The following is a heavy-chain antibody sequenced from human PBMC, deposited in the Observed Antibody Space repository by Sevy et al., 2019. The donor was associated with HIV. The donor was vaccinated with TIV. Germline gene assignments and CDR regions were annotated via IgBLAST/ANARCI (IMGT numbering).Heavy chain of an antibody. CDR1: GYTFTSYG. V-gene: IGHV1-18*01. CDR2: ISAYNGNT. Sequence: ASVKVSCKASGYTFTSYGISWVRQAPGQGLEWMGWISAYNGNTNYAQKLHGRVTMTTDTSTSTAYMELRSLRSDDTAVYYCARGRAGAYSSSWSWFDPWGQGTLVTVSS. D-gene: IGHD6-13*01. CDR3: ARGRAGAYSSSWSWFDP. J-gene: IGHJ5*02.